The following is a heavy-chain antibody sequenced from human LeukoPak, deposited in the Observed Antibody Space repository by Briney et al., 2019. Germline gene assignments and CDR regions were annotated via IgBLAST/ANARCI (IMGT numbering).Heavy chain of an antibody. V-gene: IGHV4-59*01. CDR2: IYYSGST. J-gene: IGHJ3*02. Sequence: SETLSLTCTVSGGSISSYYWSWIRQPPGKGLEWIGYIYYSGSTNYNPSLKSRVTISVATSKTQFSLKLSSVTAADTAVYYCAREEAYDSSGAFDIWGQGTMVTVSS. D-gene: IGHD3-22*01. CDR1: GGSISSYY. CDR3: AREEAYDSSGAFDI.